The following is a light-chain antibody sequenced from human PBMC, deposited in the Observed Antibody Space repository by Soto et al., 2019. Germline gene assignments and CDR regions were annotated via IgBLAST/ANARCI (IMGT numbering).Light chain of an antibody. CDR3: QQYYNTPLT. Sequence: DIVMTQSPDSLAVSLGERVTINCKSSQSVLYSSNNRNYLAWYQQKPGQPPKLLIYWASTRESGVPDRFSGSGSGTDFTLTISSLQAEDVAVYYCQQYYNTPLTFGGGTKLDIK. J-gene: IGKJ4*01. CDR2: WAS. V-gene: IGKV4-1*01. CDR1: QSVLYSSNNRNY.